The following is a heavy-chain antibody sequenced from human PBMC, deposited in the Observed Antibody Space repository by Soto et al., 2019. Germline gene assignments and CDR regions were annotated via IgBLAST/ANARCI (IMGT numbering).Heavy chain of an antibody. CDR1: GGSIDSYY. CDR3: ARHYGDGYDYVDY. V-gene: IGHV4-59*08. D-gene: IGHD5-12*01. J-gene: IGHJ4*02. Sequence: SETLSLTCTVSGGSIDSYYWSWIRQPPGKGLEWIGYIYYRANPNYNPSLKSRVTISQDTSKNQFSLKLSSVTAADTAVYYCARHYGDGYDYVDYWGQGTLVTVS. CDR2: IYYRANP.